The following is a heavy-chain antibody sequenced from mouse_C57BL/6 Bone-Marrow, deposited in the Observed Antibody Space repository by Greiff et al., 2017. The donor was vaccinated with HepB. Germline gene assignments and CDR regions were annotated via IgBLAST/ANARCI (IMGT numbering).Heavy chain of an antibody. CDR2: ISTGGTYT. CDR1: GFTFSTSG. Sequence: EVMLVESGGDLVKPGGSLKLSCAASGFTFSTSGMSWVRQSPDERLEWVASISTGGTYTYYPDSVKGRFTISRDTATNTLFLLMTSLKSEDSAMYYCARDRFDYYFDYWGQGTTLTVSS. D-gene: IGHD2-14*01. CDR3: ARDRFDYYFDY. J-gene: IGHJ2*01. V-gene: IGHV5-6*01.